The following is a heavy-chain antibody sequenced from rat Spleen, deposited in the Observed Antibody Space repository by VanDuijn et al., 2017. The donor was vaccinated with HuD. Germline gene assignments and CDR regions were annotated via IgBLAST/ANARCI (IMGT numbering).Heavy chain of an antibody. J-gene: IGHJ1*01. CDR1: GFTFSNYD. D-gene: IGHD5-1*01. CDR3: ARHGPGSWYFDL. Sequence: EVQLVESGGGLVQPGRSMKLSCAASGFTFSNYDMAWVRQAPTKGLEWVATINYEGSTTYYGGSVKGRFTISRDNAETTLYLQMNSLRSEDTATYYCARHGPGSWYFDLWGPGTMVTVSS. CDR2: INYEGSTT. V-gene: IGHV5-22*01.